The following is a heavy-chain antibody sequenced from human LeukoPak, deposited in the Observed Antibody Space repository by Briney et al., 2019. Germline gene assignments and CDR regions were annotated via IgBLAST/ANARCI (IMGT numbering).Heavy chain of an antibody. CDR2: ISSSGSSI. D-gene: IGHD1-1*01. CDR1: GFTFSSYE. V-gene: IGHV3-48*03. Sequence: PGGSLRLSCAASGFTFSSYEMNWVRQAPGKGLEWVSYISSSGSSIYYADSVKGRFTISRDNAKNSLYLQMSSLRAEDTAVYYCATHCRTTRFGYWGQGTLLTVSS. CDR3: ATHCRTTRFGY. J-gene: IGHJ4*02.